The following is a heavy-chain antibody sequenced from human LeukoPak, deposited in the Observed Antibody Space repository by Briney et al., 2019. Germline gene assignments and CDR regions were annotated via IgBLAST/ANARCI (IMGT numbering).Heavy chain of an antibody. J-gene: IGHJ4*02. CDR3: ARDRPGGSSLDY. D-gene: IGHD6-13*01. V-gene: IGHV4-61*08. CDR1: GGSISSGGYY. CDR2: IYYSGST. Sequence: SQTLSLTCTVSGGSISSGGYYWSWIRQPPGKGLEWIGYIYYSGSTNYNPSLKSRVTISVDTSKNEFSLKLTSVNAADTAVYYCARDRPGGSSLDYWGQGILVTVSS.